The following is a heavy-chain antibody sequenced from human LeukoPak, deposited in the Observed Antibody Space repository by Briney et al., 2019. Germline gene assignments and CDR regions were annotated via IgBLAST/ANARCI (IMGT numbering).Heavy chain of an antibody. V-gene: IGHV4-59*01. CDR1: GGSISSYY. D-gene: IGHD3-22*01. Sequence: SETLSLTCTVSGGSISSYYWSWIRQPPGKGLEWIGYIYYSGSTNYNPSLKSRVTISVDTSKNQFSLKLSSVTAADTAVYYCARGKGGYHDYWGQGTLVTVPS. CDR3: ARGKGGYHDY. CDR2: IYYSGST. J-gene: IGHJ4*02.